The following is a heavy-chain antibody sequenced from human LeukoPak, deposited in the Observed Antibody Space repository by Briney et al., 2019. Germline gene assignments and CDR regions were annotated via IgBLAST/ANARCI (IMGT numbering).Heavy chain of an antibody. CDR1: GGSFSGYY. Sequence: SETLSLTCAVYGGSFSGYYWSWIRQPPGKGLEWIGENNHSGSTNYNPSLKSRVTISVDTSKNQFSLKLSSVTAADTAVYYCARGRIQPDYWGQGTLDTVSS. CDR2: NNHSGST. CDR3: ARGRIQPDY. J-gene: IGHJ4*02. D-gene: IGHD5-18*01. V-gene: IGHV4-34*01.